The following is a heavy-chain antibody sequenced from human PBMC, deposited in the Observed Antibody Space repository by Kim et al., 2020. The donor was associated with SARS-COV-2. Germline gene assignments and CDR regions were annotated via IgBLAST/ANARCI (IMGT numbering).Heavy chain of an antibody. CDR1: GFTFSNAW. Sequence: GGSLRLSCAASGFTFSNAWMSWVRQAPGKGLEWVGRIKSKTDGGTTDYAAPVKGRFTISRDDSKNTLYLQMNSLKTEDTAVYYCTTLSRTYSSGWQYYFDYWGQGTLSPSPQ. V-gene: IGHV3-15*01. J-gene: IGHJ4*02. CDR2: IKSKTDGGTT. D-gene: IGHD6-19*01. CDR3: TTLSRTYSSGWQYYFDY.